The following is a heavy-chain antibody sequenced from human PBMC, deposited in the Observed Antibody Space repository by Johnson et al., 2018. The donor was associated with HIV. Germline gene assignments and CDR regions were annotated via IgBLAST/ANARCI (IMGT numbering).Heavy chain of an antibody. CDR1: GFTFNSYA. Sequence: QVQLVESGGGVVQPGRSLRLSCAASGFTFNSYAMHWVRQAPGRGLECVAVISYDGSNKYYADSVKGRFTISRDNSKNTLYLQMNSLRAEDTAVFYCARAYNDAFDIWGQGTMVTVSS. CDR2: ISYDGSNK. J-gene: IGHJ3*02. V-gene: IGHV3-30-3*01. D-gene: IGHD5-24*01. CDR3: ARAYNDAFDI.